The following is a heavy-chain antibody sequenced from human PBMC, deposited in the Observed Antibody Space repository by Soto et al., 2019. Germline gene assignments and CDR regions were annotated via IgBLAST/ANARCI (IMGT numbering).Heavy chain of an antibody. D-gene: IGHD3-22*01. CDR3: AHRLAHYYGRSASDY. Sequence: QITLKESDPPLVKPTQTLTLTCTFSGFSLSTSGVGVGWIRQPPGKALVWLALIYWDENKRYRPSLESRLTSTKDTTKNQVVLTMTNRDPLDTATYYCAHRLAHYYGRSASDYWGQGTLVTVSS. CDR1: GFSLSTSGVG. CDR2: IYWDENK. V-gene: IGHV2-5*02. J-gene: IGHJ4*02.